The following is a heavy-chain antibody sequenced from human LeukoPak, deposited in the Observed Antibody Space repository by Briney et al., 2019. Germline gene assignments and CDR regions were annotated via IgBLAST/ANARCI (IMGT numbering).Heavy chain of an antibody. Sequence: SETLSLTCTVSGYSISNGYYWGWIRQSPGKGLEWIGNIYHSGSTYYNPSLKSRVTISVDTSKNQFSLKLSSVTAADTAVYYCARGSPTYYDFWSGYSGGDAFDIWGQGTMVTVSS. V-gene: IGHV4-38-2*02. CDR1: GYSISNGYY. J-gene: IGHJ3*02. CDR2: IYHSGST. D-gene: IGHD3-3*01. CDR3: ARGSPTYYDFWSGYSGGDAFDI.